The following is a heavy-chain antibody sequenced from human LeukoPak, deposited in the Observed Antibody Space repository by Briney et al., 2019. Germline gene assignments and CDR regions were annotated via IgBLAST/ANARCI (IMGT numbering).Heavy chain of an antibody. Sequence: PGGSLRLSCAASGFTFSRNTMHWVRQPPGKGLEWVGEIYLRGNTNYNPSLESRVTISVDESKTQLSLRLESVTAADTAVYYCARGTITTVTDSWGPGTLVTVSS. V-gene: IGHV4-4*02. D-gene: IGHD4-17*01. CDR2: IYLRGNT. CDR1: GFTFSRNTM. CDR3: ARGTITTVTDS. J-gene: IGHJ4*02.